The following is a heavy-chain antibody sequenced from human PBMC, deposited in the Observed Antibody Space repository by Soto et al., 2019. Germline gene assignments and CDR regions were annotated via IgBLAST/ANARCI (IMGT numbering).Heavy chain of an antibody. CDR1: GFTFRSYG. J-gene: IGHJ6*02. D-gene: IGHD3-10*01. Sequence: QVQLVESGGGVVQPGRSLRLSCAASGFTFRSYGMHWVRQSPGKGLEWVAVISYDGSDRYYADSVKGRFTISRDNCKNTMSLEMKRLRTEHTTVYYCANVSSDRGYYFYGMEVWGQATRVTVSS. CDR2: ISYDGSDR. V-gene: IGHV3-30*18. CDR3: ANVSSDRGYYFYGMEV.